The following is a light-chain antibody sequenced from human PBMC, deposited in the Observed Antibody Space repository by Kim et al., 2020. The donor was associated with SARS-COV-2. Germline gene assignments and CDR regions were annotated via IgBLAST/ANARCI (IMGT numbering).Light chain of an antibody. CDR1: QGSSNY. J-gene: IGKJ1*01. CDR3: QKYNSAPRT. CDR2: AAS. Sequence: AFVGDRVTSTCRASQGSSNYLAWYQQKQGKVPKLLIYAASALQSGVPSRFSGSGSGTDFTLTISSLQPEDVATYYCQKYNSAPRTFGQGTKVDIK. V-gene: IGKV1-27*01.